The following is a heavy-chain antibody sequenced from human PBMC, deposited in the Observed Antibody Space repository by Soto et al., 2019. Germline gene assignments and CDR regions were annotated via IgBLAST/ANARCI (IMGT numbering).Heavy chain of an antibody. CDR2: LIPIFGTA. Sequence: QVQLVQSGAEVKKPGSSVKVSCKASGGTFSSYAISWVRQAPGQGLEWMGGLIPIFGTANYAQKFQGRVTITADESTSPAYIDLRSLRSEYTAVYYCARVVVQAAMGYDYYGMDVWCQGTTVTVSS. J-gene: IGHJ6*02. V-gene: IGHV1-69*01. CDR3: ARVVVQAAMGYDYYGMDV. D-gene: IGHD2-2*01. CDR1: GGTFSSYA.